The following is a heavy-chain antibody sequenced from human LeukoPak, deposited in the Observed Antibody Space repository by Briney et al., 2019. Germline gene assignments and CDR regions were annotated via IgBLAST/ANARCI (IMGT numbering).Heavy chain of an antibody. D-gene: IGHD1-26*01. V-gene: IGHV4-4*07. CDR2: IYTSGST. J-gene: IGHJ3*02. Sequence: SETLSLTCTVSGGSISSYYWSWIRQPAGKGLEWIGRIYTSGSTNYNPSLKSRVTMSVDTSKNQFSLKLSSVTAADTAVYYCARELTKWELLGADDAFDIWGQGTMVTVSS. CDR1: GGSISSYY. CDR3: ARELTKWELLGADDAFDI.